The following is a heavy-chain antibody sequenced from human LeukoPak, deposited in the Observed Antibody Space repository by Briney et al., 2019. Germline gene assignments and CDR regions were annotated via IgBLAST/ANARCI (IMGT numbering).Heavy chain of an antibody. CDR3: AKGPYSGFS. CDR2: ISSSGSTI. CDR1: GFTFSSYE. Sequence: GGSLRLSCAASGFTFSSYEMNWVRQAPGKGLEWVSYISSSGSTIYYADSVKGRFTISRDNSKNTLYLQMNSLRAEDTAVYYCAKGPYSGFSWGQGTLVTVSS. J-gene: IGHJ5*02. D-gene: IGHD1-26*01. V-gene: IGHV3-48*03.